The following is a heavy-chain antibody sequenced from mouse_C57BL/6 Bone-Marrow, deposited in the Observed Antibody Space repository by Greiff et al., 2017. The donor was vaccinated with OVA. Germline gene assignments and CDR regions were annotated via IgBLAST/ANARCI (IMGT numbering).Heavy chain of an antibody. CDR3: ARLEGIAMDY. J-gene: IGHJ4*01. CDR1: GYTFTGYW. V-gene: IGHV1-9*01. Sequence: QVQLQQSGAELMKPGASVKLSCKATGYTFTGYWIEWVTQRPGHGLEWIGEILPGSGSTNYNEKFKGKATFTANTSSNTAYMQLSSLTTKDSAIYYCARLEGIAMDYWGQGTSVTVSS. CDR2: ILPGSGST.